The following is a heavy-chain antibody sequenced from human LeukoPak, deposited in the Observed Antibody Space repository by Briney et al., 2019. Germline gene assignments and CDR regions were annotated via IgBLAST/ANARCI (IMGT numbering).Heavy chain of an antibody. Sequence: GASVKVSCKASGGTFNSYAISWVRQAPGQGLEWMGGIMPLFGTANYAQEFQGRVTFTTDESASTAYMEVSSLRFEDTAVYYCASGSLGDGYGVGDYYQYMDVWGKGTTVTVSS. V-gene: IGHV1-69*05. CDR2: IMPLFGTA. CDR3: ASGSLGDGYGVGDYYQYMDV. CDR1: GGTFNSYA. J-gene: IGHJ6*03. D-gene: IGHD5-24*01.